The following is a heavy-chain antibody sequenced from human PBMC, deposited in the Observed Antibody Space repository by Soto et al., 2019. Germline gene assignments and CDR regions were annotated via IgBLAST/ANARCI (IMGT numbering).Heavy chain of an antibody. CDR3: ARDDSGSYYVDAFDI. J-gene: IGHJ3*02. V-gene: IGHV3-48*02. CDR1: GFTFSSYS. D-gene: IGHD1-26*01. CDR2: ISSSSSTI. Sequence: GESLKISCAASGFTFSSYSMNWVRQAPGKGLEWVSYISSSSSTIYYADSVKGRFTISRDNAKNSLYLQMNSLRDEDTAVYYCARDDSGSYYVDAFDIWGQGTMVTVSS.